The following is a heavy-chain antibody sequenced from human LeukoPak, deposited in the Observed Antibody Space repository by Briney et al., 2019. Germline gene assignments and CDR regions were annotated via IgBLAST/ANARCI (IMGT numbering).Heavy chain of an antibody. CDR1: GGSFSGYY. D-gene: IGHD5-18*01. V-gene: IGHV4-34*01. CDR3: ARGRRGTAMAPYYFDY. Sequence: SETLSLTCAVYGGSFSGYYWSWIRQPPGKGPEWIGETNHSGSTNYNPSLKSRVTISVDTSKNQFSLKLSSVTAADTAVYYCARGRRGTAMAPYYFDYWGQGTLVTVSS. CDR2: TNHSGST. J-gene: IGHJ4*02.